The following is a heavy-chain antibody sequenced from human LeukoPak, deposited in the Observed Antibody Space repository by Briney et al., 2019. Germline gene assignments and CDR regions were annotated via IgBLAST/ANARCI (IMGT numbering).Heavy chain of an antibody. CDR3: ATYSSFYYYYMDV. CDR2: INPNSGGT. D-gene: IGHD6-6*01. V-gene: IGHV1-2*06. Sequence: ASVKVSCKASTYTSTYYYLHWVRQAPGQGLEWMGRINPNSGGTNYAQKFQGRVTMTRDTSISTAYMDLSRLGSDDTAVYYCATYSSFYYYYMDVWGKGTTVTVSS. J-gene: IGHJ6*03. CDR1: TYTSTYYY.